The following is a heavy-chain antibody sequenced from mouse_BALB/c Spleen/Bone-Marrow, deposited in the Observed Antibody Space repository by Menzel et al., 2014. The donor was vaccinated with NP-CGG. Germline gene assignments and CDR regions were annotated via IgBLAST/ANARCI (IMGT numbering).Heavy chain of an antibody. J-gene: IGHJ3*01. CDR2: INPNNGGT. CDR3: TRSGPGFAY. Sequence: LVESGAGLVKPGASVKLSCKASGYTFTNYFMYWVKQTPGQGLEWIGEINPNNGGTNFNENFKSKATLTLDKSSSTASMQHSSLTSEDSAVYYGTRSGPGFAYWGHGTLVTVSA. CDR1: GYTFTNYF. V-gene: IGHV1S81*02.